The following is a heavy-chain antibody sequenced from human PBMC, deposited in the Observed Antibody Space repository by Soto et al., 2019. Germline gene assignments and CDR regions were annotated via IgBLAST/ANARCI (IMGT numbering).Heavy chain of an antibody. V-gene: IGHV4-34*01. J-gene: IGHJ4*02. CDR1: GGSFSGYY. D-gene: IGHD2-21*01. Sequence: SETLSLTCAVYGGSFSGYYWSWIRQPPGKGLEWIGEINHSGSTNYNPSHKSQVTISVDTSKNQFSLRLTSVTTADTAVYYCAREPRQGDRIYYFESWGRGTLVTVSS. CDR3: AREPRQGDRIYYFES. CDR2: INHSGST.